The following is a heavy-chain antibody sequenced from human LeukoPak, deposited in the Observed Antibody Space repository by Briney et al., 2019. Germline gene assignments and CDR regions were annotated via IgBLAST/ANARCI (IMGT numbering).Heavy chain of an antibody. CDR3: ARVITIRGVIFDY. J-gene: IGHJ4*02. D-gene: IGHD3-16*01. CDR1: GGSISSYY. V-gene: IGHV4-59*01. Sequence: SETLSLTCTVSGGSISSYYWNWIRQPPGKGLEWIGYLYHSGSTNYNPSLKSRVTISVDTSKNQFSLKLSSVTAADTAVYYCARVITIRGVIFDYWGQGTLVTVSS. CDR2: LYHSGST.